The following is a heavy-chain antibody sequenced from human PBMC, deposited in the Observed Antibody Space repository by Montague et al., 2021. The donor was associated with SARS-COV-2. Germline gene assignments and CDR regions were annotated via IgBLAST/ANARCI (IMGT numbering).Heavy chain of an antibody. CDR1: GFTFSSYC. Sequence: SLRLSCAASGFTFSSYCMSWARQAPGKGLEWVSNINQDGSEKYYVYSLKGRFTISRDNAKNSLYLQINSLRAVDTAVYYCCAVLSPYNYGMDVWGQGTTVTVSS. V-gene: IGHV3-7*01. CDR2: INQDGSEK. J-gene: IGHJ6*02. CDR3: CAVLSPYNYGMDV.